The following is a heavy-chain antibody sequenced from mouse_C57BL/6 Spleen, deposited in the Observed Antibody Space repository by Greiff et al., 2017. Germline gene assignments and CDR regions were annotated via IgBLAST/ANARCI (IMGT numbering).Heavy chain of an antibody. CDR2: IDPENGDT. D-gene: IGHD1-1*01. CDR3: THYYYGSSSGFAY. CDR1: GFNIKDDY. Sequence: VQLQQSGAELVRPGASVKLSCTASGFNIKDDYMHWVKQRPGQGLEWIGWIDPENGDTEYASKFQGKATITADTSSNTAYLQLSSLTSEDTAVYYCTHYYYGSSSGFAYWGQGTLVTVSA. J-gene: IGHJ3*01. V-gene: IGHV14-4*01.